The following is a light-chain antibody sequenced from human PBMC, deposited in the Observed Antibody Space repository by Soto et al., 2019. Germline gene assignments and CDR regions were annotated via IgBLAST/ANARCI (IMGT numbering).Light chain of an antibody. CDR3: QQYNSYSRT. CDR2: DAS. Sequence: DIQMTQSPSTLSASVGARVTITCRASQSISSWLAWYQQKPGKAPKLLIYDASSLESGVPSRFSGSGCGTEFTLTISSLQPDDFATYYCQQYNSYSRTFGQGTKVE. CDR1: QSISSW. J-gene: IGKJ1*01. V-gene: IGKV1-5*01.